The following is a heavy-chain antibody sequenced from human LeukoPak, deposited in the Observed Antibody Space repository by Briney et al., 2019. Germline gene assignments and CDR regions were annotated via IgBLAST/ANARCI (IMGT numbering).Heavy chain of an antibody. CDR3: ARDRIAAAGTWFDP. CDR1: GYTFTGYY. CDR2: INPNSGGT. D-gene: IGHD6-13*01. Sequence: ASVTVSCKASGYTFTGYYMHWVRQAPGQGLEWMGWINPNSGGTNYAQKFQGRVTVTRNTSISTAYMELSRLRSDDTAVYYCARDRIAAAGTWFDPWGERTLVTLS. V-gene: IGHV1-2*02. J-gene: IGHJ5*02.